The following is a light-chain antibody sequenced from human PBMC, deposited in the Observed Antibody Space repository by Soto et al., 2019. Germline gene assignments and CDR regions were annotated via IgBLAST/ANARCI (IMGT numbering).Light chain of an antibody. CDR3: AAWNDSLNGVV. CDR1: SSNIGSNT. V-gene: IGLV1-44*01. J-gene: IGLJ2*01. CDR2: SNN. Sequence: QSVLTQPPSASGSPGQRVTISCSGSSSNIGSNTVNWYQQHPGTAPKLLIYSNNHRPSGVPDRFSGSKSGTSASLAISGLQSEDEADYYCAAWNDSLNGVVFGGGTKLTVL.